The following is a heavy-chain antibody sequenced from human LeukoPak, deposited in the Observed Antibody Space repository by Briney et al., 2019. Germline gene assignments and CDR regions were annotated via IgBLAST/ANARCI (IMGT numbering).Heavy chain of an antibody. Sequence: PSETLSLTCAVYGGSFSSYYWSWIRQSPGKGLEWTAEINHRGDTNYNPSVKSRVTISVDTSKNQFSLKVTSLTAADTAVYYCARGPTISETGYFDYWGQGTLVTVSS. J-gene: IGHJ4*03. D-gene: IGHD1-1*01. CDR3: ARGPTISETGYFDY. CDR2: INHRGDT. V-gene: IGHV4-34*01. CDR1: GGSFSSYY.